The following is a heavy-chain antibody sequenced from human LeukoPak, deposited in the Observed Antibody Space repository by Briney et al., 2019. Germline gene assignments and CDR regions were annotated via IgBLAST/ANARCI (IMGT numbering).Heavy chain of an antibody. V-gene: IGHV3-21*01. CDR3: ARRFYFWRGNYKLKWFDH. CDR2: ISSSTSLI. J-gene: IGHJ5*02. D-gene: IGHD3-3*01. Sequence: GGSPRHSRAASGFSFSLFGMNWGRQAPLGGRGRVSSISSSTSLIFYADSVKGRVTISRDNTKNSLYLQMNSLRVEDTTVYYCARRFYFWRGNYKLKWFDHWGQGSLVTVTS. CDR1: GFSFSLFG.